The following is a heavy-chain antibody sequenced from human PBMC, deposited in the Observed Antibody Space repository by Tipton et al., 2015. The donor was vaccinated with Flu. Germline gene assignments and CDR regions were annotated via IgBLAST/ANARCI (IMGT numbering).Heavy chain of an antibody. Sequence: LRLSCTVSGVSIRSSSYYWGWIRQPPGKGPEWIGSMLYGGSTYYNPSLESRVTISLDTSKNQFSLKLSSVTAADTAVYYCARDDSGFNDYWGPGTLVTVSS. CDR1: GVSIRSSSYY. J-gene: IGHJ4*02. D-gene: IGHD3-22*01. CDR3: ARDDSGFNDY. V-gene: IGHV4-39*07. CDR2: MLYGGST.